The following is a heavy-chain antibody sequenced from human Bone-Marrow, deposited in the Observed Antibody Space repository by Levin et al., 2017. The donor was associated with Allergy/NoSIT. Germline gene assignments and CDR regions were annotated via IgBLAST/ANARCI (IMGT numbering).Heavy chain of an antibody. J-gene: IGHJ5*02. D-gene: IGHD6-13*01. Sequence: SQTLSLTCAISGDSVSGNSAAWSWIRQSPSRGLEWLGRTYYRSKWFYDYAVSVKGRITISPDTSKNQFSLRLSSVTPEDTAVYYCASQFHAETSSWYGVEKGFDPWGQGILVTVSS. CDR3: ASQFHAETSSWYGVEKGFDP. CDR2: TYYRSKWFY. CDR1: GDSVSGNSAA. V-gene: IGHV6-1*01.